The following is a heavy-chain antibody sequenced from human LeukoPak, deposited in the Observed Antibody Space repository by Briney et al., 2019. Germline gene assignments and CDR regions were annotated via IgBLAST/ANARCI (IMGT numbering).Heavy chain of an antibody. CDR3: IKDLRLDLHLDTFEI. D-gene: IGHD1-7*01. CDR1: GFALDDYA. V-gene: IGHV3-9*01. J-gene: IGHJ3*02. Sequence: GGSLTLSCAASGFALDDYAMHWVRQAPGKGLKWVSSISWDSGNSVYAGSVKGRFTISRDNAKNSLYLQMNSLTPEDTALYYCIKDLRLDLHLDTFEIWGQGTMVTVSS. CDR2: ISWDSGNS.